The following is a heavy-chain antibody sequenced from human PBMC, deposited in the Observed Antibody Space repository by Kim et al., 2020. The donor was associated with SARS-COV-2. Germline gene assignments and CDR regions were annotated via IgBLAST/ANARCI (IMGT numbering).Heavy chain of an antibody. J-gene: IGHJ4*02. CDR3: ARDQVHGPFDY. Sequence: KYYADSVKGRFTISRDNSKNTLYLQMNSLRAEDTAVYYCARDQVHGPFDYWGQGTLVTVSS. V-gene: IGHV3-33*01. CDR2: K.